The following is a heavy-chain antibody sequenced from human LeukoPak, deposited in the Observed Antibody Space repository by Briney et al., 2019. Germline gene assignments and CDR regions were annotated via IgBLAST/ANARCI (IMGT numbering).Heavy chain of an antibody. J-gene: IGHJ6*03. V-gene: IGHV3-23*01. CDR2: ISGIGGST. CDR1: GVTFSSNA. CDR3: AKLGGQEIYNYYVGV. D-gene: IGHD3-16*01. Sequence: PGGSLRLSCAASGVTFSSNAMSWVRQAPGKGLEWVSGISGIGGSTPYADSVKGRFTISRDNSKNTLYLQMNSLRADDTAVYYCAKLGGQEIYNYYVGVWGKGTTVAVSS.